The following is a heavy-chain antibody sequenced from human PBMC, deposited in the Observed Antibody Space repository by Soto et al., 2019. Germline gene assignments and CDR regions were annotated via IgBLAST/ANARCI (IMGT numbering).Heavy chain of an antibody. D-gene: IGHD3-22*01. CDR3: AKAFHYYDSSGPSV. V-gene: IGHV3-30*18. CDR1: GFTFSSYG. Sequence: QVQLVESGGGVVQPGRSLRLSCAASGFTFSSYGMHWVRQAPGKGLEWVAVISYDGSNKSYADSVKGRFTISRDNSKNTLYLQMNSLRAEDTAVYYCAKAFHYYDSSGPSVWGQGTLVTVSS. J-gene: IGHJ4*02. CDR2: ISYDGSNK.